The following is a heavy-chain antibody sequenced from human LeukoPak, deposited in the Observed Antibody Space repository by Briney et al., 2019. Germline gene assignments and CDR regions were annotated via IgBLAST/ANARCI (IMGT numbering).Heavy chain of an antibody. D-gene: IGHD2-15*01. CDR2: ISASGTTI. J-gene: IGHJ4*02. CDR3: ARLKGGYCSGGSCYLYYFDY. V-gene: IGHV3-48*03. Sequence: GGSLRLSCAASGFTFSSYEMNWVRQAPGKGLEWVSYISASGTTIYYADSVKGRFTISRDNAKNSLYLQVNSLRAEDTAVYYCARLKGGYCSGGSCYLYYFDYWGQGTLVTVSS. CDR1: GFTFSSYE.